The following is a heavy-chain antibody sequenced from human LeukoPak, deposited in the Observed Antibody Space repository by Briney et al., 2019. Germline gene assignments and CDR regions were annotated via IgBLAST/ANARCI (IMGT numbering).Heavy chain of an antibody. D-gene: IGHD5-18*01. J-gene: IGHJ4*02. Sequence: GGSLRLSCAASGFTVSSNFMSWVRQAPGQGLELVSVIYSGGNTYYADSVRGRFAIFRDNSKNTLYLQMNSLRAEDTAMYYCARKYTYGLDWGQGTLVTVSS. CDR3: ARKYTYGLD. CDR2: IYSGGNT. CDR1: GFTVSSNF. V-gene: IGHV3-66*01.